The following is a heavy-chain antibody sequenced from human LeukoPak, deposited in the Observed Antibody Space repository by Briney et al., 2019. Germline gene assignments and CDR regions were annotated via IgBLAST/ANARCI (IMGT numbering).Heavy chain of an antibody. CDR1: GYTFTSYY. CDR3: ARWRGSYTFDY. CDR2: INPSGGST. Sequence: ASVKVSCKASGYTFTSYYMHLVRQAPGQGLEWMGIINPSGGSTSYAQKFQGRVTMTRDTSTSTVYMELSSLRSEDTAVYYCARWRGSYTFDYWGQGTLVTVSS. J-gene: IGHJ4*02. V-gene: IGHV1-46*01. D-gene: IGHD3-16*01.